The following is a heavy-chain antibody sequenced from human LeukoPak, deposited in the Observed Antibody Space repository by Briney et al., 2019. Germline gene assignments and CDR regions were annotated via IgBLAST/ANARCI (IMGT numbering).Heavy chain of an antibody. CDR1: GFTFSSYA. D-gene: IGHD6-19*01. J-gene: IGHJ4*02. V-gene: IGHV3-30-3*01. CDR2: ISYDGSNK. CDR3: ATSEGWYVGY. Sequence: PGGSLRLSCEASGFTFSSYAMHWVRQAPGKGLEWVAVISYDGSNKYYADSVKGRFTISRDNSKNTLYLQMNSLRAEDTAVYYCATSEGWYVGYWGQGTLVTVSS.